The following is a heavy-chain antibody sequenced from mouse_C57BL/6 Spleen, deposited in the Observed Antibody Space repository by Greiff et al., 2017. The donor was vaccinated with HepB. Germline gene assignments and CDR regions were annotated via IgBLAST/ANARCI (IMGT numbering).Heavy chain of an antibody. CDR3: ARGEKSYYAMDY. CDR1: GYTFTSYW. Sequence: QVQLQQPGAELVRPGSSVKLSCKASGYTFTSYWMHWVKQRPIQGLEWIGNIDPSDSETNYNQKFKDKATLTVDKSSSTAYMQLSSLTSEDSAVYYCARGEKSYYAMDYWGQGTSVTVSS. J-gene: IGHJ4*01. V-gene: IGHV1-52*01. CDR2: IDPSDSET.